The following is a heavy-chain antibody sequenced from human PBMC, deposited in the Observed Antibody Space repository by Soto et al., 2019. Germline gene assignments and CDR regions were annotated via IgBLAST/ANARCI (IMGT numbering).Heavy chain of an antibody. D-gene: IGHD2-15*01. V-gene: IGHV4-31*03. CDR1: GGFISSGGYY. CDR2: IYYSGST. Sequence: QVQLQESGPGLVKPSQTLSLTCTVSGGFISSGGYYWSWIRQHPGKGLEWIGYIYYSGSTYYNPSLKSRVTISVDTSKNQFSLKLSSVTAADTAVYYCARAAEYCSGGSCYSLFPDAFDIWGQGTMVTVSS. J-gene: IGHJ3*02. CDR3: ARAAEYCSGGSCYSLFPDAFDI.